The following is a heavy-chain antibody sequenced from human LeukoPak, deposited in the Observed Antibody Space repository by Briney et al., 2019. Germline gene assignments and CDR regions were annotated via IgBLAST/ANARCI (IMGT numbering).Heavy chain of an antibody. CDR1: GYTFTDIG. V-gene: IGHV1-18*01. CDR2: ISAYNGNT. J-gene: IGHJ5*02. Sequence: GASVKVSCKTSGYTFTDIGISWVRQAPGQGLEWMGWISAYNGNTNYAQKLQGRVTMTTDTSTSTAYMELRSLRSDDTAVYYCARGSIVGASHCWFDPWGQGTLVTVSS. CDR3: ARGSIVGASHCWFDP. D-gene: IGHD1-26*01.